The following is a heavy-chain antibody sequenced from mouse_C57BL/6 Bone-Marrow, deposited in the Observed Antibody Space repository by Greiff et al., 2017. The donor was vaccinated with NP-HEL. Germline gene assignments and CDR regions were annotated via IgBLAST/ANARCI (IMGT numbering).Heavy chain of an antibody. V-gene: IGHV1-80*01. J-gene: IGHJ2*01. D-gene: IGHD1-1*01. CDR2: LYPGDGDT. Sequence: VQLQQSGAELVKPGASVKISCKASGYAFSSYWMNWVKQRPGKGLEWIGQLYPGDGDTNYNGKFKGKATLTADKSSSTAYMQLSSLTSEDSAVYFCARYYGSSYYFDYWGQGTTLTVSS. CDR1: GYAFSSYW. CDR3: ARYYGSSYYFDY.